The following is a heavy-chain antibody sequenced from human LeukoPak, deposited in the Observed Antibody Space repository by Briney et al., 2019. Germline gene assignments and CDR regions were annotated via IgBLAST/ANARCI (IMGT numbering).Heavy chain of an antibody. CDR3: ARGAPYYDILTGRTYYYYGMDV. CDR1: GFTFSSYD. V-gene: IGHV3-13*05. D-gene: IGHD3-9*01. Sequence: GGSLRLSCAASGFTFSSYDMHWVRQATGKGLEWVPAIGTAGDPYYPGSVKGRFTISRENAKNSLYLQMNSLRAGDTAVYYCARGAPYYDILTGRTYYYYGMDVWGKGTTVTVSS. CDR2: IGTAGDP. J-gene: IGHJ6*04.